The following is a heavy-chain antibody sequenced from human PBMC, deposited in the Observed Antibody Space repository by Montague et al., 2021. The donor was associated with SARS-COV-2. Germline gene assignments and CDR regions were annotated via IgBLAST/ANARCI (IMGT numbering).Heavy chain of an antibody. J-gene: IGHJ3*02. CDR1: GGPISGYY. V-gene: IGHV4-59*01. CDR2: IYNTGRT. D-gene: IGHD2-2*01. Sequence: SETLSLTCSVSGGPISGYYWSWIRQSPGKGLEWIGYIYNTGRTNYNPSLKSRVTISMDTSKNQFSLKVDSVSAADTAVYYCATEMPAYDVFDIWGQGTMVTVSS. CDR3: ATEMPAYDVFDI.